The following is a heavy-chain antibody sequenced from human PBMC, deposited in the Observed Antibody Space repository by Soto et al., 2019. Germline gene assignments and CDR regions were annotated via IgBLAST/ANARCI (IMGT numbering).Heavy chain of an antibody. V-gene: IGHV4-59*01. CDR3: ARAYYYGSGSSNPYNWFDP. D-gene: IGHD3-10*01. Sequence: PSETLSLTCTVSGGSISSYYWSWIRQPPGKGLEWIGYIYYSGSTNYNPSLKSRVTISVDTSKNQFSLKLSSVTAADTAVYYCARAYYYGSGSSNPYNWFDPWGQGTLVTVSS. CDR1: GGSISSYY. J-gene: IGHJ5*02. CDR2: IYYSGST.